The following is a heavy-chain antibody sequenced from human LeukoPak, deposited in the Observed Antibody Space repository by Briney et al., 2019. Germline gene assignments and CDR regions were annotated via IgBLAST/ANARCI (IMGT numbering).Heavy chain of an antibody. V-gene: IGHV3-7*01. D-gene: IGHD6-13*01. CDR1: GFTFNCYW. CDR3: VRGPRSRWGLDDY. CDR2: INRDGSET. Sequence: GGSMRLSCAASGFTFNCYWMSWVRQAPGKGLEWVANINRDGSETYYVDSVKGRFTISRDNAKSSLYLQMNSLRVDDTAVYYCVRGPRSRWGLDDYWGQGTLVTVSS. J-gene: IGHJ4*02.